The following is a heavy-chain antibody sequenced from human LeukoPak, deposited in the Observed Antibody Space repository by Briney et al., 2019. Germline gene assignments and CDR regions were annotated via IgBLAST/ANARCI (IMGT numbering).Heavy chain of an antibody. D-gene: IGHD2-15*01. CDR1: GGSVSSGSYY. CDR3: ARVEVLLPAYFDY. CDR2: IYYSGST. Sequence: SETLSLTCTVSGGSVSSGSYYWSWIRQPPGKGLEWIGYIYYSGSTNYNPSLKSRVTISVDKSKNQFSLKLSSVTAADTAVYYCARVEVLLPAYFDYWGQGTLVTVSS. V-gene: IGHV4-61*01. J-gene: IGHJ4*02.